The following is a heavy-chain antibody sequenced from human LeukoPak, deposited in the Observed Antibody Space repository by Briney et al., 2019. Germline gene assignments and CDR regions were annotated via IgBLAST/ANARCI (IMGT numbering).Heavy chain of an antibody. D-gene: IGHD3-10*01. Sequence: GGSLRLSCEATEFTFSNYYMSWIRQAPGKGLEWISYISDSAINTHHADSVKGRFTISRDNAKKLLVLEMKSLRSEDTAVYYCAAHYGSGSVNYYRGMDIWGQGTTVTVSS. CDR1: EFTFSNYY. V-gene: IGHV3-11*01. J-gene: IGHJ6*02. CDR3: AAHYGSGSVNYYRGMDI. CDR2: ISDSAINT.